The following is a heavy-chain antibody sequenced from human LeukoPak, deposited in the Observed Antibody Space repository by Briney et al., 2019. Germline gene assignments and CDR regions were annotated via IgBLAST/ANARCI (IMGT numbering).Heavy chain of an antibody. CDR1: GGSISSGGYY. CDR2: IYYSGSS. CDR3: ARAHTSSCRWFDP. Sequence: SETLSLTCTVSGGSISSGGYYWSWIRQHPGKGLEWIGYIYYSGSSYYNPSLKSRITISVDTSKNQFSLKLSSVTAADTAVYYCARAHTSSCRWFDPWGQGTLVTVSS. D-gene: IGHD6-13*01. J-gene: IGHJ5*02. V-gene: IGHV4-31*03.